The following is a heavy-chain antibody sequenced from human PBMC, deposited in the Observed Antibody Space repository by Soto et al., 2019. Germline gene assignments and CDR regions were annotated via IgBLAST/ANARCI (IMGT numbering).Heavy chain of an antibody. CDR1: GYSFTSYW. J-gene: IGHJ4*02. V-gene: IGHV5-51*01. CDR2: IYPGDSDT. D-gene: IGHD6-19*01. CDR3: ARVLAVAAPDY. Sequence: PGESLKISCKASGYSFTSYWIAWVRQMPGKGLEWMGTIYPGDSDTRYSPSFQGEVTISADKSISTAYLQWSSLKASDTAMYYCARVLAVAAPDYWGQGTLVTVSS.